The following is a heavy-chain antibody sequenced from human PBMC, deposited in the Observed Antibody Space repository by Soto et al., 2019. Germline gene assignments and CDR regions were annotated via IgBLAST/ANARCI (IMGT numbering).Heavy chain of an antibody. CDR2: ISGSGGST. CDR1: GFTFSSYA. CDR3: AKDLALRYFDWLLAFDY. Sequence: EVQLLESGGGLVQPGGSLRLSCAASGFTFSSYARSWVRQPPGKGLEWVSAISGSGGSTYYADSGKGRFTISRDNSKNTLYLQMNSLRAEDTAVYYCAKDLALRYFDWLLAFDYWGQGPLVTVSS. J-gene: IGHJ4*02. D-gene: IGHD3-9*01. V-gene: IGHV3-23*01.